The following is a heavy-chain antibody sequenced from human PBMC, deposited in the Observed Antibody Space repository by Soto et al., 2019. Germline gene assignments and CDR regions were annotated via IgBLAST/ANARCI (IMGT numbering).Heavy chain of an antibody. V-gene: IGHV4-59*08. CDR3: ARQDGSSGWYYFDY. CDR2: IYYSGST. D-gene: IGHD6-19*01. CDR1: GGSISSYY. J-gene: IGHJ4*02. Sequence: SETLSLTCTVSGGSISSYYWSWIRQPPGKGLEWIGYIYYSGSTNYNPSLKSRVTISVDTSKNQFSLKLSSVTAADTAVYYCARQDGSSGWYYFDYWGQGTLVTVSS.